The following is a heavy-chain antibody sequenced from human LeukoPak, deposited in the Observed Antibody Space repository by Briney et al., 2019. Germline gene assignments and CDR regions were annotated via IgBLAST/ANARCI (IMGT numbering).Heavy chain of an antibody. V-gene: IGHV3-72*01. D-gene: IGHD5-12*01. J-gene: IGHJ3*02. Sequence: GGSLRLSCPVSSFTFSDHCMDWVRQVPGKGLQWVGRSTDKLYSYTTEYAASVKGRFTISRADSENSLYLQMNSLKPEETAVYYCVRAGRTRDYDIWGQGTMVTVSS. CDR3: VRAGRTRDYDI. CDR2: STDKLYSYTT. CDR1: SFTFSDHC.